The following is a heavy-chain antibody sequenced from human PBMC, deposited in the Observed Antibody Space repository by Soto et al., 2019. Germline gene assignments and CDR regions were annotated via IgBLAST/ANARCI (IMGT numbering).Heavy chain of an antibody. CDR1: GFDVSSNS. CDR3: ARHVWLES. V-gene: IGHV3-53*01. J-gene: IGHJ5*01. CDR2: IHSDGNT. Sequence: GGSLRLSCAGSGFDVSSNSMNWVRQAPGKGLEWLSLIHSDGNTKDADSVKGRFTISRDSSENTVYLQMTSLRAEDTAVYYCARHVWLESWGQGTLVTVSS.